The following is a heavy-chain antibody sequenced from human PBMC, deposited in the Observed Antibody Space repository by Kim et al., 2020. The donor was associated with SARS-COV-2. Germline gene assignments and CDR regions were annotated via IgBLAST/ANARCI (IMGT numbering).Heavy chain of an antibody. Sequence: GTSLTLSCAASGFTFTSHTLHWVRQAPGKGLEWLAVISYFGTDIYYADSVQGRFTISRDNSKNILYLQMRSLRPEVTAVYYCARVPGHYYSPFWDAWGQG. CDR3: ARVPGHYYSPFWDA. CDR2: ISYFGTDI. V-gene: IGHV3-30*04. D-gene: IGHD2-21*02. CDR1: GFTFTSHT. J-gene: IGHJ5*02.